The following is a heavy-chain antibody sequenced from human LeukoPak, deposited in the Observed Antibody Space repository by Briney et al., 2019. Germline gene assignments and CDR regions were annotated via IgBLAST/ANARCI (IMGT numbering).Heavy chain of an antibody. CDR2: ISYDGSNK. CDR1: GFTFSSYA. J-gene: IGHJ4*02. D-gene: IGHD3-10*01. CDR3: AAPLWFGESSFDY. V-gene: IGHV3-30-3*01. Sequence: GGSLRLSCAASGFTFSSYAMHWVRQAPGKGLEWVAVISYDGSNKYYADSVKGRFTFSRDNSKNTLYLQMNSLRAEDTAVYYCAAPLWFGESSFDYWGQGTLVTVSS.